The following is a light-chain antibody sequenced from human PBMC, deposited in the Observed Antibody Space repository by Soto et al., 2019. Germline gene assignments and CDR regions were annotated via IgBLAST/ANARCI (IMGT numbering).Light chain of an antibody. CDR2: DAS. Sequence: EFVLTQSPGTLSLSPGERATLSCRASQTVRNNYLAWYQQNPGQAPRLLIYDASSRATGIPDRFSGGGSGTDFTLNISSLQPDDFATYYCQQNYRATPWTFGQGTKVDNK. CDR1: QTVRNNY. J-gene: IGKJ1*01. V-gene: IGKV3-20*01. CDR3: QQNYRATPWT.